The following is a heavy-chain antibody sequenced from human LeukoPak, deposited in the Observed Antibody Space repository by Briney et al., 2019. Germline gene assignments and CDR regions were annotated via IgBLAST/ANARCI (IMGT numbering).Heavy chain of an antibody. Sequence: GGSLRLSCAVSGFTVSSNYMSWVRQAPGKGLEWVSVIHISGSTYYANSVKDRFTFSRDTSKITVYLQVNSLRAEDTAVYYCVGATGFAYWGQGTLVTVSS. CDR3: VGATGFAY. J-gene: IGHJ4*02. CDR2: IHISGST. V-gene: IGHV3-66*01. D-gene: IGHD4-17*01. CDR1: GFTVSSNY.